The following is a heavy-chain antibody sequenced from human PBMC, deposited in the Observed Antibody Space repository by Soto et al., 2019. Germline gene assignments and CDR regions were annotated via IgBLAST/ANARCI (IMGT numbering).Heavy chain of an antibody. CDR2: INHSGST. CDR3: ARGVVVTVPAAISTGGWFDP. D-gene: IGHD2-2*02. CDR1: GGSFSGYY. V-gene: IGHV4-34*01. J-gene: IGHJ5*02. Sequence: QVQLQQWGAGLLKPSETLSLTCAVYGGSFSGYYWSWIRQPPGKGLEWIGEINHSGSTNYNPSLKSRVTISVDTSKNQFSLKLSSVTAADTAVYYCARGVVVTVPAAISTGGWFDPRGQGTLVTVSS.